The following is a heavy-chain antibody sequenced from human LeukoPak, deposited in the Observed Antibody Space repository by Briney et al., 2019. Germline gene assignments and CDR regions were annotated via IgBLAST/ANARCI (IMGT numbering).Heavy chain of an antibody. CDR3: ARDIRITMIVVVAENDAFDI. D-gene: IGHD3-22*01. CDR1: GYSFTAYY. J-gene: IGHJ3*02. V-gene: IGHV1-2*02. CDR2: INPNSGGT. Sequence: ASVKVSCKASGYSFTAYYMHWVRQAPGQGLEWMGWINPNSGGTNYAQKFQGRVTMTRDTSITTAYMEMSRLRSDDTAVYYCARDIRITMIVVVAENDAFDIWGQGTMVTVSS.